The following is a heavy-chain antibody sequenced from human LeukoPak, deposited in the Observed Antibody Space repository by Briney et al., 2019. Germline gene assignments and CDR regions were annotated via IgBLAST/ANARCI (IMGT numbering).Heavy chain of an antibody. Sequence: PGGSLRLSCAAPGFTFSNAWMNWVRQAPGKGLEWVGRIKSKTDGGTTDYAAPVKGRFTISRDDSKSIAYLQMNSLKTEDTAVYYCTRDRGSSTLGDYWGQGTLVTVSS. D-gene: IGHD7-27*01. CDR3: TRDRGSSTLGDY. CDR1: GFTFSNAW. CDR2: IKSKTDGGTT. V-gene: IGHV3-15*07. J-gene: IGHJ4*02.